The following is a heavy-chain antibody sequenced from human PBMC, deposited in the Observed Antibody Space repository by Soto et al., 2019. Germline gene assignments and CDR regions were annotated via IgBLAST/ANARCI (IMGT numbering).Heavy chain of an antibody. CDR2: IIPIFGTA. D-gene: IGHD2-2*01. CDR3: ARDRYCSSTSCPYYYYYGMDV. Sequence: QVQLVQSGAEVKKPGSSVKVSCKASGGTFSSYAISWVRQAPGQGLEWMGGIIPIFGTANYAQKFQGRVTITADKSTSTAYMELSSLRSEDTAVDYCARDRYCSSTSCPYYYYYGMDVWGQGTTVTVSS. V-gene: IGHV1-69*06. J-gene: IGHJ6*02. CDR1: GGTFSSYA.